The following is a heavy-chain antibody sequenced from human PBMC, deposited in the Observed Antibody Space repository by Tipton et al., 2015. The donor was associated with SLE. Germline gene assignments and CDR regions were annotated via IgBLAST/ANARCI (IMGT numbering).Heavy chain of an antibody. CDR3: ARANDFWHHYMDV. V-gene: IGHV4-39*07. D-gene: IGHD3-3*01. CDR2: IYYSGST. J-gene: IGHJ6*03. CDR1: GGSISSRDYH. Sequence: TLSLTCTVSGGSISSRDYHWGWIRQPPGKGLEWIGNIYYSGSTYHNPSLKSRFTISEDNSKNQFSLKLSSVTAADTAVYYCARANDFWHHYMDVWGKGTTVTISS.